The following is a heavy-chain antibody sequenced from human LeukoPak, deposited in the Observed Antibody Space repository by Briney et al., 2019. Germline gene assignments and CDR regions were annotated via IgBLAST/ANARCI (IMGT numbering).Heavy chain of an antibody. V-gene: IGHV4-34*01. Sequence: PSETLSLTCAVYGGSFSDYYWSWIRQPPGKGLEWIGEINHSGSTNYNPSLKSRVTISVDTSKNQFSLKLSSVTAADTAVYYCASFTRYSSSWHRRTYYFDYWGQGTLVTVSS. D-gene: IGHD6-13*01. CDR3: ASFTRYSSSWHRRTYYFDY. CDR1: GGSFSDYY. CDR2: INHSGST. J-gene: IGHJ4*02.